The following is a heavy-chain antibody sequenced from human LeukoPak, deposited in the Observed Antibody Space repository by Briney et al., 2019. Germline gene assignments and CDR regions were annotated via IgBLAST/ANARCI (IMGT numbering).Heavy chain of an antibody. CDR3: AKDRGRLGELSSY. J-gene: IGHJ4*02. CDR2: ISYDGSNK. Sequence: GESLKISCAASGFTFSSYGMHWVRQAPGKGLEWVAVISYDGSNKYYADSVKGRFTISRDNSKNTLYLQMNSLRAEDTAVYYCAKDRGRLGELSSYWGQGTLVTVSS. CDR1: GFTFSSYG. V-gene: IGHV3-30*18. D-gene: IGHD3-16*02.